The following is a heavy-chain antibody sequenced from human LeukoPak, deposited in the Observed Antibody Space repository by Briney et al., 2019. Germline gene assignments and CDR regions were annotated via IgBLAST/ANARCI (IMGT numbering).Heavy chain of an antibody. CDR3: AKDRSVQWLRSWSGMDV. CDR2: ISGSGGST. Sequence: GGSLRLSCAASGFTFSSYAMSWVRQVPGKGLEWVSAISGSGGSTYYADSVKGRFTISRDNSKNTLYLQMNSLRAEDTAVYYCAKDRSVQWLRSWSGMDVWGQGTTVTVSS. V-gene: IGHV3-23*01. J-gene: IGHJ6*02. D-gene: IGHD6-19*01. CDR1: GFTFSSYA.